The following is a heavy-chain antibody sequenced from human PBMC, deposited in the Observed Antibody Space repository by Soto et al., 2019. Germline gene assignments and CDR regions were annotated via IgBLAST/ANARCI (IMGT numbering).Heavy chain of an antibody. CDR1: GFSFSSCA. CDR2: VSHDGSNK. J-gene: IGHJ4*02. D-gene: IGHD6-19*01. Sequence: HVQLVESGGGVVQPGRSLRLSCAASGFSFSSCAMHWVRQAPGKGLEWVAVVSHDGSNKYYADSVKGRVTISRDNSINTVYLQVNSLRAEDTAVYYCARVSIAVAGIAYYFDYWGQGTLVTVSS. CDR3: ARVSIAVAGIAYYFDY. V-gene: IGHV3-30-3*01.